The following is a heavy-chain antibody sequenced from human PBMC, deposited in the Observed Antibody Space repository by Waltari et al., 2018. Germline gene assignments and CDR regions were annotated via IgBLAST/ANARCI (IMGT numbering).Heavy chain of an antibody. CDR1: GFSFSDYY. J-gene: IGHJ4*02. CDR2: ISSRDNII. Sequence: QVQLVESGGGLVNPGGSLRLSCAASGFSFSDYYMTWIRQAPGEGLEWIAYISSRDNIIYHADSVKGRFTISRDKSRNTLSLQMNSLRAEDTAIYYCAKSAPEEARVYVDWGQGTRVTVSS. V-gene: IGHV3-11*01. CDR3: AKSAPEEARVYVD. D-gene: IGHD6-13*01.